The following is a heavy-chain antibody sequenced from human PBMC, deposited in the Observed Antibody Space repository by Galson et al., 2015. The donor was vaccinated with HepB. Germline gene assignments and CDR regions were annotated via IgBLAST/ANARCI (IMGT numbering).Heavy chain of an antibody. CDR3: ARGQVVVAATPLDY. Sequence: SLRLSCAASGFTFSSYAMHWVRQAPGKGLEWVAVISYDGSNKYYADSVKGRFTISRDNSKNTLYLQMNSLRAEDTAVYYCARGQVVVAATPLDYWGQGTLVTVSS. CDR1: GFTFSSYA. J-gene: IGHJ4*02. D-gene: IGHD2-15*01. V-gene: IGHV3-30-3*01. CDR2: ISYDGSNK.